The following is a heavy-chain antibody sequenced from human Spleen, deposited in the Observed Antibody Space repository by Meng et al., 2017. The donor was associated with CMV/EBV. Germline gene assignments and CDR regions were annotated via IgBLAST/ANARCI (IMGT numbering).Heavy chain of an antibody. V-gene: IGHV3-30-3*01. CDR2: ISYDGSNK. CDR3: ARDRY. Sequence: GESLKISCAASGFTFSSYWMHWVRQAPGKGLEWVAVISYDGSNKYYADSVKGRFTISRDNSKNTLYLQMNSLRAEDTAVYYCARDRYWGQGTLVTVSS. CDR1: GFTFSSYW. J-gene: IGHJ4*02.